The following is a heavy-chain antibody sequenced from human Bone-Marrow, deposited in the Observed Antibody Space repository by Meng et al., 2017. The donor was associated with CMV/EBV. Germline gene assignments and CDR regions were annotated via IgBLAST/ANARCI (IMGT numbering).Heavy chain of an antibody. CDR2: ISSDSAYI. J-gene: IGHJ4*02. D-gene: IGHD3-22*01. Sequence: GESLKISCAASGLTFSSYSMNGVRQAPGKGLEWVSCISSDSAYIYYADFLKGRFTISRDNAKNSLYLQMNSLRAEDTALYYCAKEPRPYDSSGWGQGTLVTVSS. CDR1: GLTFSSYS. V-gene: IGHV3-21*04. CDR3: AKEPRPYDSSG.